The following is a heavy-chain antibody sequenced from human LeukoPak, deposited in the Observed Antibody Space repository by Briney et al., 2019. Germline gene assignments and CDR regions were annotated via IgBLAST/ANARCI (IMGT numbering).Heavy chain of an antibody. J-gene: IGHJ5*02. V-gene: IGHV4-38-2*02. CDR2: IYHSGST. CDR1: GNSISSGYY. Sequence: SETLCLTCTVSGNSISSGYYWGWIRQPPGTGLEWIGSIYHSGSTYYNPSLKSRVTISVDTSKNQFSLKLSSVTAAGTAVYYCARVGARTDHWGQGTLVTVSS. D-gene: IGHD1-26*01. CDR3: ARVGARTDH.